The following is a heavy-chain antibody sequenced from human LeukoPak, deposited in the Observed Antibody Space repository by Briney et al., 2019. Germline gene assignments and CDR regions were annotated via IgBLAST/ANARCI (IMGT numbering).Heavy chain of an antibody. CDR2: VSGGGGVT. J-gene: IGHJ5*02. V-gene: IGHV3-23*01. D-gene: IGHD5/OR15-5a*01. CDR1: GFTFANYA. CDR3: AKDDLMDSVSTVRNWFDT. Sequence: PGGSLRLPCAASGFTFANYALTWVRQAPGKGLEWVSTVSGGGGVTYYAGSVKGRFTISRDNSKNTLYLQTNSLRAEDTALYYCAKDDLMDSVSTVRNWFDTWGQGTLVTVSS.